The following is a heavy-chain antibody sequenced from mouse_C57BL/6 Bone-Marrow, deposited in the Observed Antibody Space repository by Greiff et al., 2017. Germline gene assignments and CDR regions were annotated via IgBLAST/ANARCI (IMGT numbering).Heavy chain of an antibody. CDR3: ARNEDYGSSWEFAY. CDR2: IWSGGST. J-gene: IGHJ3*01. D-gene: IGHD1-1*01. Sequence: VQVVESGPGLVQPSQSLSITCTVSGFSLTSYGVHWVRQSPGKGLEWLGVIWSGGSTDYNAAFISRLSISKDNSKSQVFFKMNSLQADDTAIYYCARNEDYGSSWEFAYWGQGTLVTVSA. V-gene: IGHV2-2*01. CDR1: GFSLTSYG.